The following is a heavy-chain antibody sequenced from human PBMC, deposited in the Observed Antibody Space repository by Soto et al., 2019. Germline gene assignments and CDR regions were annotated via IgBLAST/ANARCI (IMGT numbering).Heavy chain of an antibody. CDR2: INADGGST. CDR3: IKVLTRGVGVPRFYFDS. D-gene: IGHD3-9*01. Sequence: LRLSCAASGFTFSNDWMHWVRQAPGKGLEWVSRINADGGSTHYADSVRGRFTISRDNAKNTLFLQLNSLRVEDTAIYYCIKVLTRGVGVPRFYFDSWGQGTLVTSPQ. V-gene: IGHV3-74*01. CDR1: GFTFSNDW. J-gene: IGHJ4*02.